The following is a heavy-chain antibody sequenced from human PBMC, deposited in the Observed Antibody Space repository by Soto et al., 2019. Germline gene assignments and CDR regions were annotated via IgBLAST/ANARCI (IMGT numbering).Heavy chain of an antibody. V-gene: IGHV4-31*03. Sequence: QVQLQESGPGVVKTSQTLSLTCTVSGGSIRRRGYYWSWIRHRPGEGLQWIGFFYYSGITDYNPSLRSRAVISADTSNNQVFLQLSSVTAADTAVHYCASSGAREGDWFDPWGQGTLVTVSS. D-gene: IGHD3-16*01. J-gene: IGHJ5*02. CDR2: FYYSGIT. CDR1: GGSIRRRGYY. CDR3: ASSGAREGDWFDP.